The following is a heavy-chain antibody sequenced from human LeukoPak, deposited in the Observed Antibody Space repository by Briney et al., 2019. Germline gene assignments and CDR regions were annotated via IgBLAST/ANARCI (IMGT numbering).Heavy chain of an antibody. CDR3: ARTAARRFDY. D-gene: IGHD6-6*01. Sequence: GASVKVSCKASGYTFPSYFMRWVRQAPGQGLEWMGIINPTGGSTTYAQKFQGRVTMTRDTSTSTVYMELSSQRSDDTAVYYCARTAARRFDYWGQGTLVTVSS. CDR2: INPTGGST. V-gene: IGHV1-46*01. J-gene: IGHJ4*02. CDR1: GYTFPSYF.